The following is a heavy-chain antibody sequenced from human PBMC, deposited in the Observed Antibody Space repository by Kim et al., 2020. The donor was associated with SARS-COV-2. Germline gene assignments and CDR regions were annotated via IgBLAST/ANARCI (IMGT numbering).Heavy chain of an antibody. CDR1: GFTFSSYA. J-gene: IGHJ4*02. CDR2: ISGSGGST. CDR3: AKDRQIKHYYGSGTAYPYTFAY. V-gene: IGHV3-23*01. Sequence: GGSLRLSCAASGFTFSSYAMYWVRQAPGKGLEWVSAISGSGGSTYYADSVKGRFTISRDNSKNTLYLQMNSLRAEDTAVYYCAKDRQIKHYYGSGTAYPYTFAYWGPRTLISPSS. D-gene: IGHD3-10*01.